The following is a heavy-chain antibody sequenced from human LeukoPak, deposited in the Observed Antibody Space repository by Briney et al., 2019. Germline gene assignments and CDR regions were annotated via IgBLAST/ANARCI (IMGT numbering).Heavy chain of an antibody. Sequence: SETLSLTCTVSGGSISSYYWSWIRQPAGKGLEWIGRIYTSGSTNYNPSLKSRVTMSVDTSKNQFSLKLSSVTAADTAVYYCARTLSYYYGSGAQPYFDYWGQGTLVTVSS. CDR3: ARTLSYYYGSGAQPYFDY. V-gene: IGHV4-4*07. CDR1: GGSISSYY. D-gene: IGHD3-10*01. J-gene: IGHJ4*02. CDR2: IYTSGST.